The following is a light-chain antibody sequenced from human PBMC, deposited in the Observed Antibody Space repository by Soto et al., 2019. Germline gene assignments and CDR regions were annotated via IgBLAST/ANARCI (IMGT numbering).Light chain of an antibody. J-gene: IGLJ1*01. CDR1: SSNIGSNY. CDR2: IND. V-gene: IGLV1-47*02. Sequence: VLTQPPSASGTPGQTVTISCSGSSSNIGSNYVYWYQHLPGTAPKLLIFINDRRPSGVPERFSGSKSVTSASLAISGLRSEDEGDYYCAAWDDSLSGSYVFGTGTKLTVL. CDR3: AAWDDSLSGSYV.